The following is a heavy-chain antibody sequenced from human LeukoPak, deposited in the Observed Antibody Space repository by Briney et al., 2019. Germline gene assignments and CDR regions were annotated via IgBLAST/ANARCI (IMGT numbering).Heavy chain of an antibody. CDR2: MNPNSGNT. CDR3: ARGRSQRYFDWLSRPYYFDY. V-gene: IGHV1-8*01. Sequence: ASVKVSCRASGYTFTSYDINWVRQATGQGLEWMGWMNPNSGNTGYAQKFQGRVTMTRNTSISTAYMELSSLRSEDTAVYYCARGRSQRYFDWLSRPYYFDYWGQGTLVTVSS. J-gene: IGHJ4*02. CDR1: GYTFTSYD. D-gene: IGHD3-9*01.